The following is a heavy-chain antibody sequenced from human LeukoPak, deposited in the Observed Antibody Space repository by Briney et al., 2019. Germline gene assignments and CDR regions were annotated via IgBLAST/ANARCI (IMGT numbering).Heavy chain of an antibody. V-gene: IGHV4-39*01. Sequence: SETLSLTCTVSGGSISSSSYYWGWIRQPPGKGLEWIGSIYYSGSTYYNPSLKSRVTISVDTSKNQFSLKLSSVTAADTAVYYCARHSPFFCSSTSCHDNWFDPWGQGTLVTVSS. CDR3: ARHSPFFCSSTSCHDNWFDP. D-gene: IGHD2-2*01. CDR2: IYYSGST. J-gene: IGHJ5*02. CDR1: GGSISSSSYY.